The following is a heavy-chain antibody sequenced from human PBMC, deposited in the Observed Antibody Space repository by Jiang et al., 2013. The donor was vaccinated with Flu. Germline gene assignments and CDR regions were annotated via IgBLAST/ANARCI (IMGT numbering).Heavy chain of an antibody. CDR3: ARQLGITGTLFDP. CDR2: IYYSGST. J-gene: IGHJ5*02. D-gene: IGHD1-7*01. CDR1: SISSSSYY. Sequence: SISSSSYYWGWIRQPPGKGLEWIGSIYYSGSTYYNPSLKSRVTISVDTSKNQFSLKLSSVTAADTAVYYCARQLGITGTLFDPWGQGTLVTVSS. V-gene: IGHV4-39*01.